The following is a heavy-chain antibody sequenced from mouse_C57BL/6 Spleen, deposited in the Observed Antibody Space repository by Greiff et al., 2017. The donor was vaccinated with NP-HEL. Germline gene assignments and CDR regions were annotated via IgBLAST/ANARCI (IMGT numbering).Heavy chain of an antibody. J-gene: IGHJ1*03. D-gene: IGHD2-5*01. Sequence: DVKLQESGPGLVKPSQSLSLTCSVTGYSITSGYYWNWIRQFPGNKLEWMGYISYDGSNNYNPSLKNRISITRDTSKNQFFLKLNSVTTEDTATYYCARDYYSNYLHWYFDVWGTGTTVTVSS. CDR1: GYSITSGYY. CDR2: ISYDGSN. V-gene: IGHV3-6*01. CDR3: ARDYYSNYLHWYFDV.